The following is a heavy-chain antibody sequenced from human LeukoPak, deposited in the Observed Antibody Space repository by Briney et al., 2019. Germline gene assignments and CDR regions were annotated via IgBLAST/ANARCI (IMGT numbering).Heavy chain of an antibody. V-gene: IGHV4-34*01. CDR2: INHSGST. J-gene: IGHJ5*02. CDR1: GGSFSGYY. Sequence: SETLSLTCAVYGGSFSGYYWSWIRQPPGKGLEWIGEINHSGSTNYNPSLKSRVTISVDTPKNQFSLKLSSVTAADTAVYYCARGTEITIFGVVTVGWFDPWGQGTLVTVSS. CDR3: ARGTEITIFGVVTVGWFDP. D-gene: IGHD3-3*01.